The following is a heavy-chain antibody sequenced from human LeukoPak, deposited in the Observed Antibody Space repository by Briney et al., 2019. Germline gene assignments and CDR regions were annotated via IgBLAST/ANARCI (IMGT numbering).Heavy chain of an antibody. CDR3: ARVRYDSSGPLSLTPGPDDAFDI. J-gene: IGHJ3*02. V-gene: IGHV1-8*01. CDR2: MNPNSGNT. Sequence: ASVKVSCKASGYTFTSYDINWVRRATGQGLEWMGWMNPNSGNTGYAQKFQGRVTMTRNTSISTAYMELSSLRSEDTAVYYCARVRYDSSGPLSLTPGPDDAFDIWGQGIMVTVSS. D-gene: IGHD3-22*01. CDR1: GYTFTSYD.